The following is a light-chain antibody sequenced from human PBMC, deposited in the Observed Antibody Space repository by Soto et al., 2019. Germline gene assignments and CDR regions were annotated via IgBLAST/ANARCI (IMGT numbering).Light chain of an antibody. CDR1: QGISSY. CDR2: AAS. Sequence: IRMTQSPSSFSASTGDRVTITCRASQGISSYLAWYQQKPEKAPKLLIYAASTLQSGVPSRFSGSGSGTEFTLTIGCLQSEDFATYYCQQYYSYPYTFGQGTKLEIK. V-gene: IGKV1-8*01. J-gene: IGKJ2*01. CDR3: QQYYSYPYT.